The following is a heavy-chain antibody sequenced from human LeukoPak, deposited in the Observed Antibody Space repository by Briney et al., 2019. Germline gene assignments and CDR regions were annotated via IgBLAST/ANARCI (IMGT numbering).Heavy chain of an antibody. Sequence: QPGRSLRLSCTASGFTFGDYAMSWVRQAPGKGLEWVGFIRSKAYGGTIEYAASVKGRFTISRDDSKSIAYLQMNSLRTEDTAVYYCTRGPSSGWYYFDYWGQGTLVTVSS. D-gene: IGHD6-19*01. CDR3: TRGPSSGWYYFDY. CDR1: GFTFGDYA. CDR2: IRSKAYGGTI. V-gene: IGHV3-49*04. J-gene: IGHJ4*02.